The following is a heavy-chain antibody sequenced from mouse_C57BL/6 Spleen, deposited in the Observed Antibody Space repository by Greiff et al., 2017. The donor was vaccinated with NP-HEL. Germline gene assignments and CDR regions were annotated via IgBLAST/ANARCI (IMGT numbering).Heavy chain of an antibody. V-gene: IGHV1-9*01. D-gene: IGHD1-2*01. CDR3: ARGGCWFAY. Sequence: QVQLQQSGAELMKPGASVKLSCKASGYTFTGYWIDWVKQRPGQGLEWIGEIVPGSGSTNYNQKFKGKATFTADTSSNTAYMQLSSLTTEDSAIYCCARGGCWFAYWGQGTLVTVSA. CDR1: GYTFTGYW. CDR2: IVPGSGST. J-gene: IGHJ3*01.